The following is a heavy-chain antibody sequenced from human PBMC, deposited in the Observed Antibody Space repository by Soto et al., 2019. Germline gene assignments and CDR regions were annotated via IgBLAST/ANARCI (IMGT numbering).Heavy chain of an antibody. CDR3: ARARMTTVTTSWFDP. Sequence: GGSLRLSCAASGFTFSSYAMHWVRQAPGKGLEYVSAISSNGGSTYYANSVKGRFTISRDNSKNTLYLQMGSLRAEDMAVYYCARARMTTVTTSWFDPWGQGTLVTVSS. CDR1: GFTFSSYA. J-gene: IGHJ5*02. D-gene: IGHD4-4*01. V-gene: IGHV3-64*01. CDR2: ISSNGGST.